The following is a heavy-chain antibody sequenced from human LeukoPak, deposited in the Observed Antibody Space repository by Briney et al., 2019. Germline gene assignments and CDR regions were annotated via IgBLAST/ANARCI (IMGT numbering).Heavy chain of an antibody. Sequence: SETLSLTCTVSGGSISSYYWSWIRQPPGKGLEWIGYIYYSGSTNYNPSLKSRVTISVDTSKNQFSLKLSSVTAADTAVYYCARGLWELPDYWGQGTLVTVSS. CDR1: GGSISSYY. CDR2: IYYSGST. V-gene: IGHV4-59*01. J-gene: IGHJ4*02. D-gene: IGHD1-26*01. CDR3: ARGLWELPDY.